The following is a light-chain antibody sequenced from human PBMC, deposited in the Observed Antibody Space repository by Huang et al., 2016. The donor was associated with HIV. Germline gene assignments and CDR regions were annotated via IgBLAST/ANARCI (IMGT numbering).Light chain of an antibody. J-gene: IGKJ5*01. CDR3: QQSYSALSS. Sequence: IQMTQSPTSLSASVGDRVSIVCRASQSITTYLHWYQQKPGKAPKLLISSASTLHSGVPSRVSGSGSGTEFTLTIRGLQLDDFATYYCQQSYSALSSFGPGTRL. V-gene: IGKV1-39*01. CDR2: SAS. CDR1: QSITTY.